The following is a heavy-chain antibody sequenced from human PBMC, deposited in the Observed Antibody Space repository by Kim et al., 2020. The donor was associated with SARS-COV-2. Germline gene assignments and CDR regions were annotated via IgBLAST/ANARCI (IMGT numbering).Heavy chain of an antibody. CDR3: ARGKAVTTFYYYYGMDV. Sequence: SETLSLTCAVYGGSFSGYYWSWIRQPPGKGLEWIGEINHSGSTNYNPSLKSRVTILVDTSKNQFSLKLSSVTAADTAVYYCARGKAVTTFYYYYGMDVWGQGTTVTVSS. V-gene: IGHV4-34*01. CDR1: GGSFSGYY. CDR2: INHSGST. D-gene: IGHD4-17*01. J-gene: IGHJ6*02.